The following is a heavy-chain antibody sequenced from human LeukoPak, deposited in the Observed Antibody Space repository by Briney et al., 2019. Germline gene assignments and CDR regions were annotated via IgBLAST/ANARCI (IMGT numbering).Heavy chain of an antibody. J-gene: IGHJ4*02. CDR2: INPSGGST. V-gene: IGHV1-46*01. CDR3: ARGYSQRGEDY. CDR1: GYTFTNYY. Sequence: ASVKVSCKASGYTFTNYYIHWVRQAPGQGLECMGIINPSGGSTSYAQKFQGRVTMTRDTSISTAYMELSRLRSDDTAVYYCARGYSQRGEDYWGQGTLVTVSS. D-gene: IGHD3-10*01.